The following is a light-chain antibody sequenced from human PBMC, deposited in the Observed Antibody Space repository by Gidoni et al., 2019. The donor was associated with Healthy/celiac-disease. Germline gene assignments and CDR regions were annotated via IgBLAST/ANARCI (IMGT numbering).Light chain of an antibody. Sequence: EIVLTQSPATLSLSSGERATLSCRACQSVNSYLAWYQQKPGQAARLLISDATNRATGIPARFSGSGSGTDFTLTISSLEPEDFAVYYCQQRSNWPPITFGQGTRLEIK. CDR2: DAT. J-gene: IGKJ5*01. CDR1: QSVNSY. V-gene: IGKV3-11*01. CDR3: QQRSNWPPIT.